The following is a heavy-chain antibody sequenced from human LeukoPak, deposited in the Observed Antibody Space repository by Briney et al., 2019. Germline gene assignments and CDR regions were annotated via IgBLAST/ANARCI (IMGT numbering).Heavy chain of an antibody. CDR3: ARGDDFRDFDY. Sequence: GGSLRLSCAASGFTFSTYGMHWVRQAPGKGLEWVAVISYDGSNKYYADSVKGRFTISRDNSKNTLYLQMNSLGAEDTAVYYCARGDDFRDFDYWGQGTLVTVSS. V-gene: IGHV3-30*19. J-gene: IGHJ4*02. D-gene: IGHD3-3*01. CDR2: ISYDGSNK. CDR1: GFTFSTYG.